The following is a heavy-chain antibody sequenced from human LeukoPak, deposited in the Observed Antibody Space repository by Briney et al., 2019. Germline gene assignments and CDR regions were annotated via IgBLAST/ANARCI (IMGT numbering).Heavy chain of an antibody. J-gene: IGHJ4*02. CDR3: ARGIYSGYDCIGY. CDR2: INPNNGDT. CDR1: GYSFTGYQ. D-gene: IGHD5-12*01. Sequence: ASVKVSCKASGYSFTGYQMHWVRQAPGQGLEWMGWINPNNGDTNYAQKFQGRVAMTRDTSISTAYMELSRLRSDDTAVYYCARGIYSGYDCIGYWGQGTLVTVSS. V-gene: IGHV1-2*02.